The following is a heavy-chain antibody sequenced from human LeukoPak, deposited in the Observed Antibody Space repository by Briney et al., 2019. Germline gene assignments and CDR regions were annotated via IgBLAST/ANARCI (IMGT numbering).Heavy chain of an antibody. Sequence: ASVKVSCKASGYTFTSYDINWVRQATGQGLEWMGWTNPNSGNTGYAQKFQGRVTMTRNTSISTAYMELSSLRSEDTAVYYCARGRSLRFLEWLSPSLGYWGQGTLVTVSS. D-gene: IGHD3-3*01. CDR3: ARGRSLRFLEWLSPSLGY. V-gene: IGHV1-8*01. CDR1: GYTFTSYD. CDR2: TNPNSGNT. J-gene: IGHJ4*02.